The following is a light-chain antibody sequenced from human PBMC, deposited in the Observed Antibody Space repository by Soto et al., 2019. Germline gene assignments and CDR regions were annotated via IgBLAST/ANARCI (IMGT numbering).Light chain of an antibody. J-gene: IGKJ1*01. Sequence: EIVLTHSPATLSLSPWEIAALSCGASQSVSSYLAWYQQKPGQAPRLLIYDASNRATGIPARFSGSGSGTDFTLTFSSLEPEDFAVYYCQQRSDCPWTFGHGTKVDIK. CDR3: QQRSDCPWT. CDR2: DAS. CDR1: QSVSSY. V-gene: IGKV3-11*01.